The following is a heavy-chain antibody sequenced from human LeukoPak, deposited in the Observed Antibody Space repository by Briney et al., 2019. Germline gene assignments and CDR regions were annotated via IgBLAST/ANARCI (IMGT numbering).Heavy chain of an antibody. J-gene: IGHJ4*02. CDR2: IYTSGST. Sequence: SETLSLTCTVSGGSISSYYWSWIRQPAGKGLEWIGRIYTSGSTNYNPSLKSRVTISVDTSKNQFSLKLSSVTAADTAVYYCAGESRTGYSSSWYSINFDYWGQGTLVTVSS. D-gene: IGHD6-13*01. V-gene: IGHV4-4*07. CDR1: GGSISSYY. CDR3: AGESRTGYSSSWYSINFDY.